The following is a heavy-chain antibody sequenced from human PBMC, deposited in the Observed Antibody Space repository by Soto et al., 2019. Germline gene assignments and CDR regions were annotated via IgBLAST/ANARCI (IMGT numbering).Heavy chain of an antibody. D-gene: IGHD5-18*01. J-gene: IGHJ6*03. CDR1: GFTFSSYG. CDR2: IWYDGSNK. V-gene: IGHV3-33*01. Sequence: GGSLRLSCAASGFTFSSYGMHWVRQAPGKGLEWVAVIWYDGSNKYYADSVKGRFTISRDNSKNTLYLQMNSLRAEDTAVYYCARDDTATAPCYYYYYYMDVWGKGTTVTVSS. CDR3: ARDDTATAPCYYYYYYMDV.